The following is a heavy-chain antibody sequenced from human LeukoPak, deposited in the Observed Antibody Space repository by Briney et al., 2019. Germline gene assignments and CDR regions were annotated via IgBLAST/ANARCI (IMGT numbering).Heavy chain of an antibody. J-gene: IGHJ4*02. D-gene: IGHD3-10*01. Sequence: SETLSLTCAVYGGSFSGYYWSWIRQPPGKGLEWIGEINHSGSTNYNPSLKSRVTISVDTSKNQFSLKLSSVTAADTAVYYCARVGMVRALRYWGQGTLVTVSS. CDR3: ARVGMVRALRY. CDR1: GGSFSGYY. CDR2: INHSGST. V-gene: IGHV4-34*01.